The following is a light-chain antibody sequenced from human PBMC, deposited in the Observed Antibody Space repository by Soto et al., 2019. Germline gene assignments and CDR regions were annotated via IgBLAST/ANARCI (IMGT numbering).Light chain of an antibody. Sequence: DIQMTQSPSTLYASVGDRVTITCRASQSISSWLAWYQQKPGKAPKLLIYQAFSLETGVPSRFSGSGSGTEFTLTISSLQPDDFATYFCQQDHSFTWTYGQGTKVELK. CDR2: QAF. CDR3: QQDHSFTWT. J-gene: IGKJ1*01. CDR1: QSISSW. V-gene: IGKV1-5*03.